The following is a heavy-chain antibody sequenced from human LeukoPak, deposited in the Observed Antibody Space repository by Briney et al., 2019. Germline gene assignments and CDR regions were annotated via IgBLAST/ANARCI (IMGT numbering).Heavy chain of an antibody. D-gene: IGHD4-17*01. CDR2: IYYSGST. V-gene: IGHV4-39*01. CDR3: ARLPYTFDYGDSTYYFDY. Sequence: SETLSLTCTVSGGSISSSSYYWGWIRQPPGKGLEWIGSIYYSGSTYYNPSLKSRVTISVDTSKNQFSLKLGSVTAADTAVYYCARLPYTFDYGDSTYYFDYWGQGTLVTVSS. J-gene: IGHJ4*02. CDR1: GGSISSSSYY.